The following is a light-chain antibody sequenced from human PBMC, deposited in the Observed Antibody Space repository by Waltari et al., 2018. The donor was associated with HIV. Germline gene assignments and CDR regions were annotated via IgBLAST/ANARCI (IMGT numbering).Light chain of an antibody. CDR3: GAYAGSTTYVI. V-gene: IGLV2-23*02. CDR1: SSDVGGYNL. J-gene: IGLJ2*01. Sequence: QSALTQPASVSGSPGQSITIPCTGTSSDVGGYNLVSWYQRHPGKAPKLMLCEVGKRPSGVFIRCPGSKSGNTASLRISGLQGEYEADYYCGAYAGSTTYVIFGGGTKLTVL. CDR2: EVG.